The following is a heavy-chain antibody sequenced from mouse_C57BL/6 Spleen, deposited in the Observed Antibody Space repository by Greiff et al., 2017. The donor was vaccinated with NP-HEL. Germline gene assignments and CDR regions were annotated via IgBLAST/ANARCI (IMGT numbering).Heavy chain of an antibody. J-gene: IGHJ2*01. CDR2: ITYDGSN. D-gene: IGHD1-1*01. Sequence: EVQLQESGPGLVKPSQSLSLTCSVTGYSITSGYYWNWIRQFPGNILEWMGYITYDGSNNYNPSFKNRIAITPDTSKNQFFLKLNSVTTEDTAAYYCARDRVYGPFDYWGQGTTLTVSS. CDR1: GYSITSGYY. V-gene: IGHV3-6*01. CDR3: ARDRVYGPFDY.